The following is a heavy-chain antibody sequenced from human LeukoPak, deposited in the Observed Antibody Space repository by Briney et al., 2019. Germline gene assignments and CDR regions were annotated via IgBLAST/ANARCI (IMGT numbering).Heavy chain of an antibody. CDR1: GGSISSGSYY. D-gene: IGHD2-15*01. J-gene: IGHJ5*02. CDR2: IYTSGST. Sequence: PSQTLSLTCTVSGGSISSGSYYWSWIRQPAGTGLEWIGRIYTSGSTNYNPSLESRVTISVDTSKNQFSLKLSSVTAADTAVYYCAREVDYSPPDQFEWFDPWGQGTLVTVSS. V-gene: IGHV4-61*02. CDR3: AREVDYSPPDQFEWFDP.